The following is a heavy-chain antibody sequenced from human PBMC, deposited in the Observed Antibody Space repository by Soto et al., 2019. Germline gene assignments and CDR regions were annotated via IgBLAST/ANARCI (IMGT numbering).Heavy chain of an antibody. Sequence: PSETLCLTCAVYGGSFSGYYWTWIRQPPGKDLEWIGNIYFSGSTYYNPSLNSRVTLSIDTSKNHFSLKLTSVTAADTAMYYCARHRAVAGLDYWGQGTLVTVSS. V-gene: IGHV4-34*01. D-gene: IGHD6-19*01. J-gene: IGHJ4*02. CDR2: IYFSGST. CDR1: GGSFSGYY. CDR3: ARHRAVAGLDY.